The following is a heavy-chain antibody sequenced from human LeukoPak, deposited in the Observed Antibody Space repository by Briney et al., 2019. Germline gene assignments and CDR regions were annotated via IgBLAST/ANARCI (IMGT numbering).Heavy chain of an antibody. J-gene: IGHJ4*02. CDR3: ARDWAGGNSGYTDY. V-gene: IGHV3-33*01. CDR2: IWNDGSNK. CDR1: GFTFTTYG. Sequence: GSLRLSCAASGFTFTTYGMHWVRQAPARGLEWVAVIWNDGSNKYYADSVEGRFTISRDNSQNTLFLQMNSLSAEDTAVYFCARDWAGGNSGYTDYWGQGTLVTVSS. D-gene: IGHD3-22*01.